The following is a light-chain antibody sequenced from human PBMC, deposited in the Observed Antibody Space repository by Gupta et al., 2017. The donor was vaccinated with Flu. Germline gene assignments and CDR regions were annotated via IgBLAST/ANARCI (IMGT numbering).Light chain of an antibody. CDR1: SSDVGNSAS. J-gene: IGLJ1*01. V-gene: IGLV2-11*01. CDR3: CSYAGSYV. Sequence: QSALTQPRSVSGSPRQSVTISCTGTSSDVGNSASVSWYQHHPGKAPKLIIYDGEKRPSGVPDRFSGSKSGNTASLTISGRQAEDEDDYYCCSYAGSYVFGTGTKVSVL. CDR2: DGE.